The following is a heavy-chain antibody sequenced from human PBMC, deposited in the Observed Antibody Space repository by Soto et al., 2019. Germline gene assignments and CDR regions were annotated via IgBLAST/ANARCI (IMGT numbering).Heavy chain of an antibody. CDR1: GFTFSSYW. D-gene: IGHD3-10*01. Sequence: GGSLRLSCAASGFTFSSYWMHWVRQAPGKGLVWVSRINPDGSATNYADSVKGRFTISRDNAKNTLYLQMNSLRAEDTAVFSCGRGGSDSPMAPGYWGPGTLVTVSS. CDR3: GRGGSDSPMAPGY. J-gene: IGHJ4*02. CDR2: INPDGSAT. V-gene: IGHV3-74*01.